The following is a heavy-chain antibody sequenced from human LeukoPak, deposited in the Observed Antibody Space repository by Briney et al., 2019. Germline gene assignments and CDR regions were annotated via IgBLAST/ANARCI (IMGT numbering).Heavy chain of an antibody. CDR3: ARVDCSGGSCLTWFDY. V-gene: IGHV4-31*03. CDR1: GGSISSGGYY. CDR2: IYYSGST. J-gene: IGHJ4*02. Sequence: SETLSLTCTVSGGSISSGGYYWSWIRQHPGKGLEWIGYIYYSGSTYYNPSLKSRVTISVDTSKNQFSLKLSSVTAADTAVYYCARVDCSGGSCLTWFDYWGQGTLSPSPQ. D-gene: IGHD2-15*01.